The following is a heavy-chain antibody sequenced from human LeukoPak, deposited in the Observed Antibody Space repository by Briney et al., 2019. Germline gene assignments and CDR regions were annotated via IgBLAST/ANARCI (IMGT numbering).Heavy chain of an antibody. Sequence: PGRSLRLSCAASGFTFSSYGMHWVRQAPGKGLEWVAVISYDGSNKYYADSVKGRFTISRDNAKNSLYLQMNSLRAEDTAVYYCARAGEYSSSSRWAYYFDYWGQGTLVTVSS. J-gene: IGHJ4*02. CDR1: GFTFSSYG. D-gene: IGHD6-6*01. CDR2: ISYDGSNK. CDR3: ARAGEYSSSSRWAYYFDY. V-gene: IGHV3-30*03.